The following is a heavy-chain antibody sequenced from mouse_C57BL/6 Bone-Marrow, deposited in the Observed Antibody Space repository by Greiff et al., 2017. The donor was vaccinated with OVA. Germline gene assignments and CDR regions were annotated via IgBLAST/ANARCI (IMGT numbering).Heavy chain of an antibody. CDR2: IYQRSGNT. V-gene: IGHV1-81*01. D-gene: IGHD2-2*01. Sequence: VQLQQSGAELARPGASVKLSCKASGYTFTSYGISWVKQRTGQGLEWIGEIYQRSGNTYYNEKFKGKATLPADKSSSTAYMELRSLSSEDSAFYFYERSGWLRRSCYYAKDYWGQGTSVTGSS. CDR3: ERSGWLRRSCYYAKDY. CDR1: GYTFTSYG. J-gene: IGHJ4*01.